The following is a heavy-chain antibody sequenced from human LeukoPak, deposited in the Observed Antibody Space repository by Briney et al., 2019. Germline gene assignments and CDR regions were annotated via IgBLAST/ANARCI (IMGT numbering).Heavy chain of an antibody. V-gene: IGHV5-10-1*01. J-gene: IGHJ4*02. CDR2: IDPSDSYT. CDR1: GYSFTSYW. Sequence: GESLKISCKGSGYSFTSYWISWVRQMPGKGLEWIGRIDPSDSYTNYSPSFQGHVTISADKSISTAYLQWSSLKASDTAMYYCARLSYYYDSSGYYLGFDYWGQGTLVTVSS. CDR3: ARLSYYYDSSGYYLGFDY. D-gene: IGHD3-22*01.